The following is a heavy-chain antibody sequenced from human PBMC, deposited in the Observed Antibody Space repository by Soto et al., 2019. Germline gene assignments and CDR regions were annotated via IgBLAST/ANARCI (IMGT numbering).Heavy chain of an antibody. Sequence: SVKVSFKASGGTFSSYAISWVRQAPGQGLEWMGGIIPIFGTANYAQKFQGRVTITADESTSTAYMELSSLRSEDTAVYYCAREERGYIYYFDYWGQGTLVTVSS. V-gene: IGHV1-69*13. CDR2: IIPIFGTA. D-gene: IGHD3-22*01. CDR1: GGTFSSYA. CDR3: AREERGYIYYFDY. J-gene: IGHJ4*02.